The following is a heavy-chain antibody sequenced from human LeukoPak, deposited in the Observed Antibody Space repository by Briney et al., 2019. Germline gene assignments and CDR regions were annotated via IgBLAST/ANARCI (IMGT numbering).Heavy chain of an antibody. CDR2: IRYDGSNK. CDR3: AKVSCSAGSCYTVGLDY. J-gene: IGHJ4*02. D-gene: IGHD2-15*01. V-gene: IGHV3-30*02. Sequence: GGSLRLSCAASGFSFSTYGMHWVRQAPGKGLEWVSFIRYDGSNKYYTDSVKGRFTISRDNSKNTLYLQMNSLRAEDTAVYYCAKVSCSAGSCYTVGLDYWGQGTLVTVSS. CDR1: GFSFSTYG.